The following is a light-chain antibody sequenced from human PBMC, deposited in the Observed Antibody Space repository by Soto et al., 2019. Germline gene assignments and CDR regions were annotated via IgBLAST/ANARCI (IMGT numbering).Light chain of an antibody. CDR2: GVS. Sequence: QSVLTQPASVSGSPGQSITISCTGSSNDVGAFNYVSWYRHSPGEAPKVLIRGVSIRPSVVSIRFSASKSANTASLTISGLQAEDEALYYCSSYTTSNPWVFGGGTKLTVL. J-gene: IGLJ3*02. CDR3: SSYTTSNPWV. CDR1: SNDVGAFNY. V-gene: IGLV2-14*03.